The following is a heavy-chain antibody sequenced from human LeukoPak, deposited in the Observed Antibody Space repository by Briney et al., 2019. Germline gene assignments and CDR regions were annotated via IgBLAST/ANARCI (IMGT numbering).Heavy chain of an antibody. V-gene: IGHV4-4*07. J-gene: IGHJ4*02. CDR2: IYTSGST. D-gene: IGHD4-17*01. Sequence: SETLSLTCTVSGGSISSYYWSWIRQPAGKGLEWIGRIYTSGSTNYNPSLKSRVTMSVDTSKNQFSLKLSSVTAADTAVYYCARDLGYGDYAPDYFDYWGQGTLVTVSS. CDR3: ARDLGYGDYAPDYFDY. CDR1: GGSISSYY.